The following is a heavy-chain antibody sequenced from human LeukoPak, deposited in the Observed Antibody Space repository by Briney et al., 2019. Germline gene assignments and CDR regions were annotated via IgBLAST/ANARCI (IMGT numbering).Heavy chain of an antibody. J-gene: IGHJ4*02. CDR3: ARGDDSSGYYSHFDY. V-gene: IGHV4-31*03. CDR1: GGSISSGGYY. D-gene: IGHD3-22*01. Sequence: MASETLSLTCTVSGGSISSGGYYWSWIRQHPGKGLEWIGYIYYSGSTYYNPSLKSRVTISVDTSKNQFSLKLSSVTAADTAVYYCARGDDSSGYYSHFDYWGQGTLVTVSS. CDR2: IYYSGST.